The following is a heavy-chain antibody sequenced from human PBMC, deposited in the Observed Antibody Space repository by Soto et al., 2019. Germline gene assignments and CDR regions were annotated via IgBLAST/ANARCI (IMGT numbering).Heavy chain of an antibody. Sequence: ASVKVSCKASGYTFTGYYMHWVRQAPGQGLEWMGWINPNSGGTNYAQKFQGWVTMTRDTSISTAYMELSRLRSDDTAVYYCARGGGYCSSTSCYASSAGNYYGMDVWGQGTTVTVSS. CDR3: ARGGGYCSSTSCYASSAGNYYGMDV. CDR2: INPNSGGT. J-gene: IGHJ6*02. D-gene: IGHD2-2*01. V-gene: IGHV1-2*04. CDR1: GYTFTGYY.